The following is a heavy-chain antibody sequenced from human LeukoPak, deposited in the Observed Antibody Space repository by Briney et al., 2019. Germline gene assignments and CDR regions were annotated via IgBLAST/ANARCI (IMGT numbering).Heavy chain of an antibody. CDR2: IIASSGST. D-gene: IGHD3-22*01. CDR1: GFSLSNSA. Sequence: GGSLRLTCAASGFSLSNSAMSWVRQAPGKGLEWVSLIIASSGSTFYADSVKGRFTISRDNPKNTLYLQMNSLTVEDTAVYFCAKRGVVIRVILVGFHKEAYYFDSWGQGALVTVSS. J-gene: IGHJ4*02. V-gene: IGHV3-23*01. CDR3: AKRGVVIRVILVGFHKEAYYFDS.